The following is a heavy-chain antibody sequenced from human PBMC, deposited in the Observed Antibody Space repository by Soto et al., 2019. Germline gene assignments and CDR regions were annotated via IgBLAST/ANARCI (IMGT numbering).Heavy chain of an antibody. CDR3: ARGLYCSGGSCYYMGNYYYGMDV. J-gene: IGHJ6*02. V-gene: IGHV1-8*01. D-gene: IGHD2-15*01. Sequence: ASVKVSCKASGYTFTSYDINWVRQATGQGLEWMGWMNPNSGNTGYAQKFQGRVTMTRNTSISTAYMELSSLRSEDTAVYYCARGLYCSGGSCYYMGNYYYGMDVWGQGTTVTVSS. CDR1: GYTFTSYD. CDR2: MNPNSGNT.